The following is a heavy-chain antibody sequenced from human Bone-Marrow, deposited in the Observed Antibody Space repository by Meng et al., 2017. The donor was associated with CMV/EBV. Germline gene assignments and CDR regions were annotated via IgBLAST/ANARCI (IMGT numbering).Heavy chain of an antibody. V-gene: IGHV3-66*02. D-gene: IGHD4-17*01. CDR1: GFTVSSNY. CDR2: IYSGGST. Sequence: GGSLRLSCAASGFTVSSNYMSWVRQAPGEGLEWVSVIYSGGSTYYADSVKGRFTISRDNSKNTLYLQMNSLRAEDTAVYYCARGKYGDYLSTYFDYWGQGTLVTVSS. CDR3: ARGKYGDYLSTYFDY. J-gene: IGHJ4*02.